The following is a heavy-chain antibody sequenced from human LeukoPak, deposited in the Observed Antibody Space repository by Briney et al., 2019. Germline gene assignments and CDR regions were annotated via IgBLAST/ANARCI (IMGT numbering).Heavy chain of an antibody. CDR2: ISGSGGST. Sequence: GGSLRLSCAASGFTFSSYAMSWVRQAPGEGLEWVSAISGSGGSTYYADSVKGRFTISRDNSKNTLYLQMKSLRAEDTAVYDCAKVMVRGLISEFFDYWGQGALVTVSS. J-gene: IGHJ4*02. D-gene: IGHD3-10*01. CDR1: GFTFSSYA. CDR3: AKVMVRGLISEFFDY. V-gene: IGHV3-23*01.